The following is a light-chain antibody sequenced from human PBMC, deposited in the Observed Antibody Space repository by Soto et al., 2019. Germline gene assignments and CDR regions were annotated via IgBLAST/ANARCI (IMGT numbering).Light chain of an antibody. Sequence: QFVLTQPRSVSGSPGQSGTISCTGTSSDVGGYNYVSWYQQHPGKAPKLMIYDVSKRPSGVPDRFSGSKSGNTASLTISGLQAEDEADYYCCSYAGSYTWVFGGGTKVTVL. CDR1: SSDVGGYNY. CDR2: DVS. V-gene: IGLV2-11*01. CDR3: CSYAGSYTWV. J-gene: IGLJ2*01.